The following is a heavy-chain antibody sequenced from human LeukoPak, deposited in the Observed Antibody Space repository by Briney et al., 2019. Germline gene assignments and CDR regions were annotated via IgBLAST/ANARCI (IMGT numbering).Heavy chain of an antibody. V-gene: IGHV3-7*03. J-gene: IGHJ4*02. CDR1: GFTFSSYW. D-gene: IGHD3-16*02. Sequence: GGSLRLSCAASGFTFSSYWMSWVRQAPGKGLEWVANIKQDGSEKYYVDSVKGRFTISRDNAKNSLYLQMNSLRAEDTAVYYCARETRTFGGVTVDYFDYWGQGTLVTVSS. CDR2: IKQDGSEK. CDR3: ARETRTFGGVTVDYFDY.